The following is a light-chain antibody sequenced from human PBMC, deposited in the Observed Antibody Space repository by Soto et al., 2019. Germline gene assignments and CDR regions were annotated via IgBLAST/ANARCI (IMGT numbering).Light chain of an antibody. V-gene: IGKV3-20*01. CDR2: GAS. J-gene: IGKJ1*01. Sequence: EIVLTQSPGTLSLSPGERATLSCRASQSVSSNYLAWYQQKPGQAPRPLIYGASTRATGIPDRFSGSGSGTDFTLTISRLEPEDFAVYYCQQYANSPPTFGQGTKVEIK. CDR1: QSVSSNY. CDR3: QQYANSPPT.